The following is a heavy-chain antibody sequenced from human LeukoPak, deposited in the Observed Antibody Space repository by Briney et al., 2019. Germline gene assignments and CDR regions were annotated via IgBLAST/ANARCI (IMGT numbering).Heavy chain of an antibody. CDR3: ARDLSMADLGWFDP. CDR2: IYHSGST. V-gene: IGHV4-38-2*02. Sequence: SETLSLTCTISGYSISSGYYWGWIRQPPGKGLEWIGSIYHSGSTYYNPSLKSRVTISVDTSKNQFSLKLSSVTAADTAVYYCARDLSMADLGWFDPWGQGTLVTVSS. D-gene: IGHD2-8*01. J-gene: IGHJ5*02. CDR1: GYSISSGYY.